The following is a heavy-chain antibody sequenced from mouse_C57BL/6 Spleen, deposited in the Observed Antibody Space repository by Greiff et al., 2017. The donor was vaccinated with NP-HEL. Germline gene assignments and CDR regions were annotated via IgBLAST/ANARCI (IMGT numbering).Heavy chain of an antibody. CDR1: GYTFTDYY. CDR3: AGGDLNDGYYVAWVGY. V-gene: IGHV1-26*01. J-gene: IGHJ3*01. D-gene: IGHD2-3*01. CDR2: INPNNGGT. Sequence: VQLQQSGPELVKPGASVKISCKASGYTFTDYYMNWVKQSHGKSLEWIGDINPNNGGTSYNQKFKGKATLTVDKSSSTAYMELRSLTSEDSAVYYCAGGDLNDGYYVAWVGYWGEGTLVTVSA.